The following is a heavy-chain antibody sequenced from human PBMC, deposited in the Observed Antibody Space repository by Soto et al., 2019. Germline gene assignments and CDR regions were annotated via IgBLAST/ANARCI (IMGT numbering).Heavy chain of an antibody. CDR2: INHSGST. D-gene: IGHD2-15*01. CDR1: GGSFSGYY. V-gene: IGHV4-34*01. CDR3: ARGCNYCSGGSCYCGGVRY. J-gene: IGHJ4*02. Sequence: QVQLQQWGAGLLKPSETLSLTCAVYGGSFSGYYWSWIRQPPGKGLEWIGEINHSGSTNYNPSLKSRVTISVDTSKNQFSLKLSSVTAADTAVYYCARGCNYCSGGSCYCGGVRYWGQGTLVTVSS.